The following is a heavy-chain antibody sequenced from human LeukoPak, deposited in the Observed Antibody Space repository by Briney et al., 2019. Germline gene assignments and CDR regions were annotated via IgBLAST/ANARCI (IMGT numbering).Heavy chain of an antibody. D-gene: IGHD5-18*01. J-gene: IGHJ4*02. CDR3: ARDRSYGSFNY. CDR2: ISSSGSTI. CDR1: GFTFSSFE. Sequence: GGSLRLSCAASGFTFSSFEMNWVRQAPGKGLEWVSYISSSGSTIYYADSVKGRFTISRDNAKNSLYLQMSSLRAEDTAVYYCARDRSYGSFNYWGKGPLVTVSS. V-gene: IGHV3-48*03.